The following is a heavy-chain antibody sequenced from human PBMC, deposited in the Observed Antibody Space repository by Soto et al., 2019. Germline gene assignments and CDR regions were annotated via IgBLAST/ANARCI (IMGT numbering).Heavy chain of an antibody. CDR2: IYYTGRT. CDR3: ARAVHLGDLSLGY. J-gene: IGHJ4*02. Sequence: PSETLSLTCTVSGGSISSGGYYWSWIRQHPGQGLEWIGYIYYTGRTYYNPSLKSRVTISVATSNKQISLKLSSVTAADTAVYYCARAVHLGDLSLGYWGQGTLVTVSS. V-gene: IGHV4-31*03. D-gene: IGHD3-16*02. CDR1: GGSISSGGYY.